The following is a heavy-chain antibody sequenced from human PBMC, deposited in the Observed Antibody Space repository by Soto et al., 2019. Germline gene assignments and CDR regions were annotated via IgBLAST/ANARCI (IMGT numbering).Heavy chain of an antibody. CDR3: ARGSLLWFGEFRRWDYYYYYGMDV. CDR2: IDHSGST. CDR1: GGSFSGYY. J-gene: IGHJ6*02. D-gene: IGHD3-10*01. Sequence: SETLSLTCAVYGGSFSGYYWSWIRQPPGKGLEWIGEIDHSGSTNYNPSLKSRVTISVDTSKNQFSLKLSSVTAADTAVYYCARGSLLWFGEFRRWDYYYYYGMDVWGQGTTVTVSS. V-gene: IGHV4-34*01.